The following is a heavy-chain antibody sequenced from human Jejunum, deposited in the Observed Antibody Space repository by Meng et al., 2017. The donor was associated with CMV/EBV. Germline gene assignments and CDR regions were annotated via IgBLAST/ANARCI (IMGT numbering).Heavy chain of an antibody. J-gene: IGHJ6*02. V-gene: IGHV3-23*03. CDR3: AKGLSGSYYYYYGMDV. CDR1: FSSYG. Sequence: FSSYGRSWVRQAPGKGLEWVSVIYSGGDSTYYVDSVKGRFTISRDNSKNTLYLQMNSLRAEDTAVYYCAKGLSGSYYYYYGMDVWGQGTTVTVSS. D-gene: IGHD1-26*01. CDR2: IYSGGDST.